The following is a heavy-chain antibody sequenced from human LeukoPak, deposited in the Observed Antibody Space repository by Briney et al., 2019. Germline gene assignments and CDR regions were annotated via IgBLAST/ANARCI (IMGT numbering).Heavy chain of an antibody. CDR3: ARVASSSWYSLFDY. Sequence: SETLSLTCTVSGDSISSYYWSWIRQPPGKGLEWIGYIYYSGSTNYNPSLKSRVTISVDTSKNQFSLKLSSVTAADTAVYYCARVASSSWYSLFDYWGQGTLVSVSS. D-gene: IGHD6-13*01. CDR2: IYYSGST. CDR1: GDSISSYY. J-gene: IGHJ4*02. V-gene: IGHV4-59*01.